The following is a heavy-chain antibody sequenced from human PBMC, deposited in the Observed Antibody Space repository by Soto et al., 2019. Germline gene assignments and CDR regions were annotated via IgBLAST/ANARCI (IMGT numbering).Heavy chain of an antibody. CDR1: RFTFCCHS. D-gene: IGHD3-22*01. CDR3: ARDRARIYYDSSARSGAFDI. J-gene: IGHJ3*02. V-gene: IGHV3-23*01. CDR2: ISGSGDST. Sequence: PGGCPRPSPAPPRFTFCCHSMNLGPPAPGEGVGGVSVISGSGDSTYYADSVKGRFTISRDNSKNTLYLQMNSLRAEDTAVYYCARDRARIYYDSSARSGAFDIWGQGTMVTVS.